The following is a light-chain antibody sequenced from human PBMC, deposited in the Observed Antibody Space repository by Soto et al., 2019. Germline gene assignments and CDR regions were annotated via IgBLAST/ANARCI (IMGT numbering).Light chain of an antibody. CDR2: HAS. J-gene: IGKJ1*01. Sequence: DIQITQSPSTLSASVGDRVTITCRASQFISSWLAWYQQKPGKVPKLLIFHASNLESGVPSRFSGSGSGTEFTLTISSLQPDDVETYYCQQYNSYTWTFGQGTKVDIK. V-gene: IGKV1-5*01. CDR1: QFISSW. CDR3: QQYNSYTWT.